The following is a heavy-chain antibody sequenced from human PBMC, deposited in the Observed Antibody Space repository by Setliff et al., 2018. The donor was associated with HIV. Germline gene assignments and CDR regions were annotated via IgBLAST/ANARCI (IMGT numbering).Heavy chain of an antibody. Sequence: SETLSLTCSVSGGSFSGYYWSWIRQPPGKALEWIGYIFYSGSTYYSPSLKSRLTISVDTSKNQFSLNLSSVTAADTAVYYRARHVLDYNFWSGYSTQNCFDYWGQGTLVTVSS. CDR3: ARHVLDYNFWSGYSTQNCFDY. D-gene: IGHD3-3*01. CDR1: GGSFSGYY. V-gene: IGHV4-59*08. CDR2: IFYSGST. J-gene: IGHJ4*02.